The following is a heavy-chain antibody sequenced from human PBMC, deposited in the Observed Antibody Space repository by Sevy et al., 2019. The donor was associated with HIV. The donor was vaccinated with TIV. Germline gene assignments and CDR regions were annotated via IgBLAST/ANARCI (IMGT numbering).Heavy chain of an antibody. J-gene: IGHJ4*02. CDR1: GGSISSYY. CDR3: ARVPIIAEDGMYYFDY. CDR2: IYYSGST. Sequence: SETLSLTCTVSGGSISSYYWSWIRQPPGKGLEWIGYIYYSGSTNYNPSLKSRVTISVDTSKNQFSLKLSSVTAADTAVYYCARVPIIAEDGMYYFDYWGQGTLVTVSS. D-gene: IGHD6-13*01. V-gene: IGHV4-59*01.